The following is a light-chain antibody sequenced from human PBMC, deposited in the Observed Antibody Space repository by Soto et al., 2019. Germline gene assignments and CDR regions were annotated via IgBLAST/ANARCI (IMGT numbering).Light chain of an antibody. J-gene: IGKJ2*01. CDR2: DAS. CDR1: QSVSSY. V-gene: IGKV3-11*01. Sequence: EIVLTQSPATLSLSPGERATLSCRASQSVSSYLAWYQQKPGQAPRLLIYDASNRATGIPARFSGSGSGTDFTLTISSLEPEDFAVYSCQQRSNWHIMYSFGQGTKLEIK. CDR3: QQRSNWHIMYS.